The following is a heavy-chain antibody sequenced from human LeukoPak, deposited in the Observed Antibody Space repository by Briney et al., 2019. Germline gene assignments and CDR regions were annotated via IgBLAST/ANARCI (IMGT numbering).Heavy chain of an antibody. CDR1: GFTFSSYS. D-gene: IGHD4-17*01. Sequence: GGSLRLSCAASGFTFSSYSMNWVRQAPGKGLEWVSSISSSSSYIYYADSVKGRFTISRDNAKNSLYLQMNSLRAEDTAVYYCARDTAYGDPDNWLDPWGQGTLVTVSS. CDR3: ARDTAYGDPDNWLDP. CDR2: ISSSSSYI. V-gene: IGHV3-21*01. J-gene: IGHJ5*02.